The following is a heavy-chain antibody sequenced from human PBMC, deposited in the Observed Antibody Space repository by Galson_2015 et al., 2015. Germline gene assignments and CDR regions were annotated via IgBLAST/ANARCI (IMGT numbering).Heavy chain of an antibody. CDR3: ASTVTTIPWYCGMDV. CDR1: GFTFDDYA. Sequence: SLRLSCAASGFTFDDYAMHWVRHAPGKGLEWVSLISWDGGSTYYADSVKGRFTISRDNSKNSLYLQMNSLRAEDTAVYYCASTVTTIPWYCGMDVWGQGTTVTVSS. V-gene: IGHV3-43D*03. J-gene: IGHJ6*02. CDR2: ISWDGGST. D-gene: IGHD4-17*01.